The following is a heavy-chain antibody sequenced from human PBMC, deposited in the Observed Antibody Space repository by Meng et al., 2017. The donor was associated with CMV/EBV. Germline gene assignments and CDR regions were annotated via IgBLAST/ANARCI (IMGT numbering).Heavy chain of an antibody. J-gene: IGHJ4*02. D-gene: IGHD2-15*01. CDR2: INPSGGST. CDR3: AREGEGVVAATPHFDY. Sequence: QVHRRQRAAEVKNLVASVKVSCKASGSPFPSSYMHWVRQAPGQGLEWMGIINPSGGSTSYAQKFQGRVTMTRDTSTSTVYMELSSLRAEDTAVYYCAREGEGVVAATPHFDYWGQGTLVTVSS. V-gene: IGHV1-46*01. CDR1: GSPFPSSY.